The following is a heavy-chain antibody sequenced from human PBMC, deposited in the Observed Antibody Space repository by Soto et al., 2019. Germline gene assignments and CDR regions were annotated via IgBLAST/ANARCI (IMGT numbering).Heavy chain of an antibody. CDR2: INPSGGST. Sequence: ASVKVSCKASGYTFTSYGISWVRQAPGQGLEWMGIINPSGGSTSYAQKFQGRVTMTRDTSTSTVYMELSSLRSEDTAVYYCAREGTTIFGVVIMSAGGRPSSDAFDIWGQGTMVTVSS. D-gene: IGHD3-3*01. J-gene: IGHJ3*02. V-gene: IGHV1-46*01. CDR3: AREGTTIFGVVIMSAGGRPSSDAFDI. CDR1: GYTFTSYG.